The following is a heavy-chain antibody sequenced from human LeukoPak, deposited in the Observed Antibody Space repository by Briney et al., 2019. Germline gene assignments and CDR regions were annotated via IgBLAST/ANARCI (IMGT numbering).Heavy chain of an antibody. J-gene: IGHJ4*02. CDR2: IYTSGST. Sequence: TETLSLTCTVSGGSISSYFWSWIRQPAGKGLEWIGRIYTSGSTNYNPSLKSRVTISADKSTNQFSLKLSSVTAADTAVYYCARDRFGDLNYFDYWGQGTLVTVSS. D-gene: IGHD3-3*01. CDR1: GGSISSYF. V-gene: IGHV4-4*07. CDR3: ARDRFGDLNYFDY.